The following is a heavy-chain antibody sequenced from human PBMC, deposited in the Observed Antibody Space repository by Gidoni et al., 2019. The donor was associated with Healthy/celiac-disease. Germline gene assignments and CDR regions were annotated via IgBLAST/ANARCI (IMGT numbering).Heavy chain of an antibody. V-gene: IGHV3-11*06. D-gene: IGHD4-17*01. CDR3: ARDDYGETGWYFDL. Sequence: QVQLVESGGGLVKPGGSLRPSCAASGLTFNDYDMSWNRQAPGKGLECVSYIGSSSSYTNYADSVKCRFTISRDNAKNSLYLQMNSLRAEDTAVYYFARDDYGETGWYFDLWGRSTLVTVSS. J-gene: IGHJ2*01. CDR2: IGSSSSYT. CDR1: GLTFNDYD.